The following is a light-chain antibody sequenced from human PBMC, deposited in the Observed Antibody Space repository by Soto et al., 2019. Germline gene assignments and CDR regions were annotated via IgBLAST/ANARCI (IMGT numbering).Light chain of an antibody. CDR2: SAS. Sequence: IQMTQSPSSLSASVGDRVTITCRASQGIRSYLNWYQQKPGKAPNLLIYSASTLQSGVPSRFSASGSGTDFTLAISSLQPEDFASYYCQQSYSTPYTFGQGTKVEIK. J-gene: IGKJ2*01. CDR1: QGIRSY. V-gene: IGKV1-39*01. CDR3: QQSYSTPYT.